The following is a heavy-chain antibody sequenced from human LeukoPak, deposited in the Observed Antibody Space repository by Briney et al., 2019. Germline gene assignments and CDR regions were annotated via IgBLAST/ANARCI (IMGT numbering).Heavy chain of an antibody. D-gene: IGHD6-19*01. CDR1: GFTFSSYA. CDR2: ISSNGGST. J-gene: IGHJ4*02. Sequence: GRSLRLSCSASGFTFSSYAMHWVRQAPGKGLEYVSAISSNGGSTYYADSVKGRFTISRDNSKNTLYLQMSSLRAEDTAVYYCVKDSGWRAPTLDYWGQGTLVTVSS. CDR3: VKDSGWRAPTLDY. V-gene: IGHV3-64D*06.